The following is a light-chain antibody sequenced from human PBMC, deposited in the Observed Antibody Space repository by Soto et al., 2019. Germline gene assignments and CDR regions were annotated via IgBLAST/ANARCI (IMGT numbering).Light chain of an antibody. V-gene: IGLV2-23*02. J-gene: IGLJ2*01. Sequence: QSVLTQPASVSGSPGQSITISCTGTSSDVGTYNLVSWYQQHPGKAPKVLIYEVTQRPSGVPNRFSGSKSGNTASLTISGLQAEDEAEYHCCSYAVRSPHVVFGGGTKLTVL. CDR3: CSYAVRSPHVV. CDR2: EVT. CDR1: SSDVGTYNL.